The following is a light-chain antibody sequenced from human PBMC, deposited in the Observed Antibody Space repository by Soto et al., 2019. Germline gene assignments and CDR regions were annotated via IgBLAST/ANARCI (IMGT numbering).Light chain of an antibody. CDR1: SRDVGGYNY. J-gene: IGLJ1*01. V-gene: IGLV2-14*01. CDR3: SSYPSINTLSV. Sequence: HSVLTQPSPGSGVPGQSLTLPLPWTSRDVGGYNYVSWYQQHPGKAPKLMIYDVSNRPSGVSNRFSGSKSGNTASLTISGLQAEDEADYYCSSYPSINTLSVFGTGTKVTVL. CDR2: DVS.